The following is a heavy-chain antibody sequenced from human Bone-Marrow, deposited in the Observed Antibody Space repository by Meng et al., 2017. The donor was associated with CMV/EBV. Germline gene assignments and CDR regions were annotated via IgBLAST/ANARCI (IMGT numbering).Heavy chain of an antibody. CDR1: GFTFSSYG. CDR2: IRYDGSNK. CDR3: AKVRPRSSPDCSSTSCYTPYYYYGMDV. V-gene: IGHV3-30*02. J-gene: IGHJ6*02. D-gene: IGHD2-2*02. Sequence: GGSLRLSCAASGFTFSSYGMHWVRQAPGKGLEWVAFIRYDGSNKYYADSMKGRFTISRDNSKNTLYLQMNSLRAEDTAVYYCAKVRPRSSPDCSSTSCYTPYYYYGMDVWGQGTTVTVSS.